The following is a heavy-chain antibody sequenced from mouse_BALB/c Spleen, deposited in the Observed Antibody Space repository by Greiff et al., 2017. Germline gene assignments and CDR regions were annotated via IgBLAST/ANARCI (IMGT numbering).Heavy chain of an antibody. CDR1: GFTFSSYT. Sequence: EVQVVESGGGLVQPGGSLKLSCAASGFTFSSYTMSWVRQTPEKRLEWVAYISNGGGSTYYPDTVKGRFTISRDNAKNTLYLQMSSLKSEDTAMYYCARQSYYGNYLDYWGQGTTLTVSS. CDR3: ARQSYYGNYLDY. J-gene: IGHJ2*01. D-gene: IGHD2-10*01. V-gene: IGHV5-12-2*01. CDR2: ISNGGGST.